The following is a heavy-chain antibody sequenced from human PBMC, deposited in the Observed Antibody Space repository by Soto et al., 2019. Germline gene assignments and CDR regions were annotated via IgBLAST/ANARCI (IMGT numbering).Heavy chain of an antibody. V-gene: IGHV1-18*01. J-gene: IGHJ4*02. CDR3: ARVRPSGYDFWSGYYISVDY. Sequence: ASVKVSCKASGYTFTSYGISWVRQAPGQGLEWMGWISAYNGNTNYAQKLQGRVTMTTDTSTSTAYMELRSLRSDDTAVYYCARVRPSGYDFWSGYYISVDYWGQGTL. CDR1: GYTFTSYG. D-gene: IGHD3-3*01. CDR2: ISAYNGNT.